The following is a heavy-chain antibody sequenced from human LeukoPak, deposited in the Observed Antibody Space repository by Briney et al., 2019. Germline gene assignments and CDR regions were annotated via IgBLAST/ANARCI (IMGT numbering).Heavy chain of an antibody. V-gene: IGHV3-49*03. Sequence: GGSLSLSCTVSGFTFGDYAMSWLPRAPGTGGGWVGFIRRKAYGGTTEYAAPVKGRFTISRDDSKSIAYLQMNSLKTEDTAVYYCTREVHDYGDYPRPYYYYYGMDVWGQGTTVTVSS. CDR3: TREVHDYGDYPRPYYYYYGMDV. CDR2: IRRKAYGGTT. J-gene: IGHJ6*02. D-gene: IGHD4-17*01. CDR1: GFTFGDYA.